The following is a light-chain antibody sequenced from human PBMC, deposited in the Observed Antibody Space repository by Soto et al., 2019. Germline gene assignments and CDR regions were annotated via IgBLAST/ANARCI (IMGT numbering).Light chain of an antibody. CDR3: QEYAYLLRT. V-gene: IGKV3-15*01. Sequence: SPATVSVSTRERATLSCRASQSVGINVAWYQQKPGQAPRLLIYDASTRATGSPDRFSASGSATEFTLTISILQSEDFAVYYSQEYAYLLRTFCHGAKVAIK. J-gene: IGKJ1*01. CDR1: QSVGIN. CDR2: DAS.